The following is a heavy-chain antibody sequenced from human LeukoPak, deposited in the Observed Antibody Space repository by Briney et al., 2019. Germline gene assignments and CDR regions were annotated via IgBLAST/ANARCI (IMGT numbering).Heavy chain of an antibody. D-gene: IGHD3-10*01. CDR1: GFTFSNYA. CDR2: ITGSGNST. V-gene: IGHV3-23*01. CDR3: SRELFDFDY. Sequence: GGSLRLSCAVSGFTFSNYAMTWVRQAPGKGLEWVSEITGSGNSTYYADSVKGRFTISRDNSKNTLYLQMNSLRAEDTAVYYCSRELFDFDYGGQGTLVTVSS. J-gene: IGHJ4*02.